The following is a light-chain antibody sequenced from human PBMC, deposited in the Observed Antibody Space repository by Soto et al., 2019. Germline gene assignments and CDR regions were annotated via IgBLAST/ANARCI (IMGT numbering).Light chain of an antibody. J-gene: IGKJ4*01. CDR1: QSLTSN. V-gene: IGKV3-15*01. CDR3: QQYNHWPRMLS. CDR2: DTS. Sequence: EIILTQSPATLYVSPGERPTLSCRASQSLTSNLAWYQQIPGQAPRLLIYDTSTRATDIPARFSGSGSGTEFSLTIASLQSEDFAVYYCQQYNHWPRMLSFGGGTRV.